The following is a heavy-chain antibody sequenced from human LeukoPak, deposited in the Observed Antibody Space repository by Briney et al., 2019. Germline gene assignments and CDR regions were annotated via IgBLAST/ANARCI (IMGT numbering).Heavy chain of an antibody. CDR3: ARSHEAAAGIDY. CDR2: IRSSSRTI. J-gene: IGHJ4*02. Sequence: PGGSLRLSCAASGFTFSSFNMNWVRQAPGKGLGWVSYIRSSSRTIYYADSVKGRFIISRDNAKNSLYLQINSLRAEDTAVYYCARSHEAAAGIDYWGQGTLVTVSS. V-gene: IGHV3-48*01. D-gene: IGHD6-13*01. CDR1: GFTFSSFN.